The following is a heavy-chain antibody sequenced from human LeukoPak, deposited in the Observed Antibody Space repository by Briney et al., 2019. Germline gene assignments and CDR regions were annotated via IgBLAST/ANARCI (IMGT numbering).Heavy chain of an antibody. Sequence: ASVKASCMASGGTFSSYAISWVRQAPGQGLEWMGRIIPILGIANYAQKFQGRVTITADKSTSTAYMELSSLRSEDTAVYYCASSFYGSGSYYTFDYWGQGTLVTVSS. V-gene: IGHV1-69*04. CDR2: IIPILGIA. CDR3: ASSFYGSGSYYTFDY. CDR1: GGTFSSYA. J-gene: IGHJ4*02. D-gene: IGHD3-10*01.